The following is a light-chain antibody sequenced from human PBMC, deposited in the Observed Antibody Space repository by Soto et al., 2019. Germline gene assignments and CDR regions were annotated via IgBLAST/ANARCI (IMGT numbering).Light chain of an antibody. CDR2: SAS. CDR3: QQSYRNPRT. CDR1: QSSSNF. J-gene: IGKJ1*01. V-gene: IGKV1-39*01. Sequence: DIQMTQSPSFLSASAGDRVTIFCRASQSSSNFLHWYQQNPGKAPKLLIYSASNLESGVPPRFGASGSGTDFTLTISSLQPEDFATYYCQQSYRNPRTFGLGTRVEI.